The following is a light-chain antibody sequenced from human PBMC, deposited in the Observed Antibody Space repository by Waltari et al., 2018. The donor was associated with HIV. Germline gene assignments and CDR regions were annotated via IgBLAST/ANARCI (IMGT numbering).Light chain of an antibody. CDR3: AAWDDSLNGPGV. CDR1: STNIGSNT. J-gene: IGLJ2*01. V-gene: IGLV1-44*01. Sequence: QSVLTQPPSASGTPGQRVTISCSGSSTNIGSNTVNCYQQLPGTAPKLLIYSNNQRPSGVPDRFSGSKSGTSASLAISGLQSEDEADYYCAAWDDSLNGPGVFGGGTKLTVL. CDR2: SNN.